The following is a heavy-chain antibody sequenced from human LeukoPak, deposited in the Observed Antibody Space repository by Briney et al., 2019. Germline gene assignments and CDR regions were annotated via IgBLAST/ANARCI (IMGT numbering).Heavy chain of an antibody. CDR2: IHYSGIT. D-gene: IGHD5-18*01. CDR1: GGSISSDY. CDR3: TRGYRHGKGF. Sequence: SETLSLTCTVSGGSISSDYWSWIRQPPGKGLEWIGYIHYSGITNYNPSLKSRVTISVDTSKNQFSLKLSSVTAADTAVYYCTRGYRHGKGFWGQGTLVTVSS. V-gene: IGHV4-59*08. J-gene: IGHJ4*02.